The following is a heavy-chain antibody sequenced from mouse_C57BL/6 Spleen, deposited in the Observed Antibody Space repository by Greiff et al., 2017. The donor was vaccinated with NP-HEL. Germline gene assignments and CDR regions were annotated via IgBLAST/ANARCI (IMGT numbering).Heavy chain of an antibody. J-gene: IGHJ4*01. CDR2: IRNKANGYTT. CDR3: ARSPYGNYDYAMDY. V-gene: IGHV7-3*01. Sequence: EVQGVESGGGLVQPGGSLSLSCAASGFTFTDYYMSWVRQPPGKALEWLGFIRNKANGYTTEYSASVKGRFTISRDNSQSILYLQMNALRAEDSATYYCARSPYGNYDYAMDYWGQGTSVTVSS. CDR1: GFTFTDYY. D-gene: IGHD2-1*01.